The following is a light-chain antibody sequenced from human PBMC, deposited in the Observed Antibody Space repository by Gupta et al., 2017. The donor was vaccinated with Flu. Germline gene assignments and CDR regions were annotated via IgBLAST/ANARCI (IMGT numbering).Light chain of an antibody. CDR1: ALPKKY. V-gene: IGLV3-25*02. CDR3: QSTDNSDACV. CDR2: KDN. J-gene: IGLJ1*01. Sequence: SYELTQPPSVSVSPGQTARITCSGHALPKKYAYWFQRKAGQAPVLLIFKDNKRPSGIPERFSGSSSGTTVTLTISGVQAEDEADYYCQSTDNSDACVFGTGTKVTVL.